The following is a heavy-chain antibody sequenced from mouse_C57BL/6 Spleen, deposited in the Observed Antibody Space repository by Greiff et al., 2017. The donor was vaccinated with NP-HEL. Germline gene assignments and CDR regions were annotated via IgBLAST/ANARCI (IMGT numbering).Heavy chain of an antibody. Sequence: VQLQQSGAELVKPGASVKLSCKASGYTFTSYWMHWVKQRPGQGLEWIGMIHPNSGSTNYNEKFKSKATLTVDKSSSTAYMQLSSLTSEDSAVYYCARWKLVPFDYWGQGTTLTVSS. J-gene: IGHJ2*01. CDR2: IHPNSGST. CDR3: ARWKLVPFDY. D-gene: IGHD4-1*01. V-gene: IGHV1-64*01. CDR1: GYTFTSYW.